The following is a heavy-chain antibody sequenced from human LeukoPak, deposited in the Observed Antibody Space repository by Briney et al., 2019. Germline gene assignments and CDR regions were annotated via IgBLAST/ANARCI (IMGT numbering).Heavy chain of an antibody. V-gene: IGHV3-11*01. CDR3: ARVGSNWYWLDP. D-gene: IGHD6-13*01. J-gene: IGHJ5*02. CDR1: GFTFSDNY. CDR2: IADSGTTM. Sequence: NSGGSLRLSCAASGFTFSDNYMTWIRQAPGKGLQWISYIADSGTTMYYAESVKGRFTISRDNAKNSLCLQMNSLRVEDTAMYYCARVGSNWYWLDPWGQGTLVSVSS.